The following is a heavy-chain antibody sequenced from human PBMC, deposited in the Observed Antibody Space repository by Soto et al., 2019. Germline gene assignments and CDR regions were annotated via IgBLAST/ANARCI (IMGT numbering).Heavy chain of an antibody. V-gene: IGHV4-30-4*01. CDR2: IYYSGST. CDR1: GGSISSGDYY. Sequence: SETLSLTCTVSGGSISSGDYYWSWIRQPPGKGLEWIGYIYYSGSTYYNPSLKSRVTISVDTSKNQFSLKLSSVTAADTAVYYCARRYVDTAMRGPGAHFDYWGQGTLVTVSS. D-gene: IGHD5-18*01. J-gene: IGHJ4*02. CDR3: ARRYVDTAMRGPGAHFDY.